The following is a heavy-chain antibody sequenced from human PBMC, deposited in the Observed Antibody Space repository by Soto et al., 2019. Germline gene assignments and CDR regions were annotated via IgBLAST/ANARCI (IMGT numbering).Heavy chain of an antibody. J-gene: IGHJ5*02. CDR3: AREYGSGSSPPWFDP. V-gene: IGHV3-23*01. D-gene: IGHD3-10*01. Sequence: GGSLRLSCAASGFTFSSYAMSWVRQAPGKGLEWVSAISGSAATTHFADSVKGRFTIARDNAKNSLYLQMNSLRAEDTALYHCAREYGSGSSPPWFDPWGQGTLVTVSS. CDR1: GFTFSSYA. CDR2: ISGSAATT.